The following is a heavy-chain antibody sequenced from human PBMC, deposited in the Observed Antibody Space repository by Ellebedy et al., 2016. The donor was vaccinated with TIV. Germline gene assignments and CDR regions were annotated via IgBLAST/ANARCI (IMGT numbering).Heavy chain of an antibody. J-gene: IGHJ5*02. D-gene: IGHD3-10*01. V-gene: IGHV4-59*12. CDR1: GGSISSYY. CDR2: VYYSGST. CDR3: ARDRDYYGSGDRFDP. Sequence: MPSETLSLTCTVSGGSISSYYWSWIRQPPGKGLEWIGYVYYSGSTNYNPSLKSRVTMSVDTSKNQFSLKLSSVTAADTAVYYCARDRDYYGSGDRFDPWGQGTLVTVSS.